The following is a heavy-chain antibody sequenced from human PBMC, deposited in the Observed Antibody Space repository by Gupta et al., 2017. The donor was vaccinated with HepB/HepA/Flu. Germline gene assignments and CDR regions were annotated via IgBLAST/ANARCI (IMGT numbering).Heavy chain of an antibody. V-gene: IGHV1-2*06. D-gene: IGHD1-14*01. Sequence: QVHLVQSGAEVKKPGASMKVSCKASGYTFTNYYVHWIRQVPGQGPEWMGRINPNNGDTVYAHNFQGRVTMTTDTSITTAYLDLTRLRIDETAIYYCATIEGLIGTTWGQGALVTISS. CDR1: GYTFTNYY. J-gene: IGHJ4*02. CDR3: ATIEGLIGTT. CDR2: INPNNGDT.